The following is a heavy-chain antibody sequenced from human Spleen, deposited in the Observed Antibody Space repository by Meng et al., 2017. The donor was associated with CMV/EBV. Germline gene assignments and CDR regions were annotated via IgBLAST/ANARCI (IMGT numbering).Heavy chain of an antibody. D-gene: IGHD3-10*01. Sequence: GESLKISCAASGFTFSSYWMYWVRQAPGKGLVWVSRINSDGSSKSYADSVKGRFTISRDNAKNSLFLQMNSLRAEDTAVYYCVKLFDYWGQGTLVTVSS. CDR1: GFTFSSYW. CDR3: VKLFDY. CDR2: INSDGSSK. J-gene: IGHJ4*02. V-gene: IGHV3-74*01.